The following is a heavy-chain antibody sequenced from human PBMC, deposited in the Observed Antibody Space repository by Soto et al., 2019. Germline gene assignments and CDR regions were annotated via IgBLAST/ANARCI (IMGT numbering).Heavy chain of an antibody. CDR1: GGSISSSSYY. CDR3: ARPYYYYGMDV. Sequence: QLQLQESGPGLVKPSETLSLTCTVSGGSISSSSYYWGWIRQPPGKGLEWIGSIYYSGSTYYNPSLTSRVTISVDTSKNQFSLKLSSVTAADTAVYYCARPYYYYGMDVWGQGTTVTVSS. J-gene: IGHJ6*02. V-gene: IGHV4-39*01. CDR2: IYYSGST.